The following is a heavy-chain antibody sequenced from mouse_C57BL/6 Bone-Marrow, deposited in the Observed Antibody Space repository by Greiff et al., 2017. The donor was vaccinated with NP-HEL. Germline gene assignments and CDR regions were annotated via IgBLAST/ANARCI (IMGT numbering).Heavy chain of an antibody. D-gene: IGHD1-1*01. CDR2: ISHDGSN. CDR1: GYSIISGYY. CDR3: ARGGSYYGSPFAY. Sequence: EVKLQESGPGLVKPSQSLSLTCSVTGYSIISGYYWNWIRQFPGNKLVWMAYISHDGSNNYNPSLKNRISITRDISKNPSFLKLTSVTTEDTATYYCARGGSYYGSPFAYWGQGTLVTVSA. J-gene: IGHJ3*01. V-gene: IGHV3-6*01.